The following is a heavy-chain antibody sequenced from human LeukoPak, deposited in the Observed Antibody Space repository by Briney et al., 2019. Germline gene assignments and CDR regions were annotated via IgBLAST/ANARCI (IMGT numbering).Heavy chain of an antibody. CDR1: GGSIGTYY. J-gene: IGHJ4*02. D-gene: IGHD6-19*01. CDR2: IYYSGST. CDR3: ARGGIAVAGTDY. V-gene: IGHV4-59*01. Sequence: SETLFLTCTVSGGSIGTYYWSWIRQAPGKGLEWIGYIYYSGSTNYNPSLKSRVTISVDTSKNQFSLKLSSVTAADTAVYYCARGGIAVAGTDYWGQGTLVTVSS.